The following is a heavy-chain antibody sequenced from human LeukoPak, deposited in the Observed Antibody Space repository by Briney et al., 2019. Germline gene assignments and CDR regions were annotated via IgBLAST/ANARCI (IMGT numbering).Heavy chain of an antibody. J-gene: IGHJ6*04. CDR2: ISGDGTSL. D-gene: IGHD3-10*01. V-gene: IGHV3-74*01. CDR1: GFTFSDYY. CDR3: TRKLRGVYGMDV. Sequence: GGSLRLSCEATGFTFSDYYMHWVRQAPGKGLMWVSRISGDGTSLTYADSVKGRFTISRDNAKNTLYLQTNNLRAEDTAVYYCTRKLRGVYGMDVWGKGTTVTVSS.